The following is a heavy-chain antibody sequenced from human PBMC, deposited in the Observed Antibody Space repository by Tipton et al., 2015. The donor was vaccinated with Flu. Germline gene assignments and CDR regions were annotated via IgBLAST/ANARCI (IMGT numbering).Heavy chain of an antibody. J-gene: IGHJ6*02. CDR2: ITPIFGTA. D-gene: IGHD6-6*01. V-gene: IGHV1-69*01. CDR3: ARARFGIAARPDVNSYYGMDV. CDR1: GGTFSSYA. Sequence: QVQLVQSGAEVKKPGSSVKVSCKASGGTFSSYAISWARQAPGQGLEWMGGITPIFGTANYAQKFQGRVTITADESTSTAYMERSSLRSEDTAVYYWARARFGIAARPDVNSYYGMDVWGQGPPVTVSS.